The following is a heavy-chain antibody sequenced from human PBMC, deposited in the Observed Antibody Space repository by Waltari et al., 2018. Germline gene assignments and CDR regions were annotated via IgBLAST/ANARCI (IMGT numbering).Heavy chain of an antibody. CDR3: ARDGSMVRGVPNAFDI. CDR1: GGSISSYY. D-gene: IGHD3-10*01. J-gene: IGHJ3*02. CDR2: IYYSGST. V-gene: IGHV4-59*01. Sequence: QVQLQESGPGLVKPSETLSLTCTVSGGSISSYYWSWIRQPPGKGLEWIGYIYYSGSTNYNPSLKSRVTISVDTSKNQFSLKLSSVTAADTAVYCCARDGSMVRGVPNAFDIWGQGTKVTVSS.